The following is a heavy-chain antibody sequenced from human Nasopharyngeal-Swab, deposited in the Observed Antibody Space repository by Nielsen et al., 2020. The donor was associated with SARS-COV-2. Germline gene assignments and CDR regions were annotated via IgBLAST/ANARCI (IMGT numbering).Heavy chain of an antibody. V-gene: IGHV3-53*01. CDR2: IYSGGST. CDR3: ARDRVSGDYYDSSGYFYSYYFDY. D-gene: IGHD3-22*01. Sequence: GESLKISCAASGFTFSDYYMSWVRQAPGKGLEWVSVIYSGGSTYYADSVKGRFTISRDNSKNTLYLQMNSLRAEDTAVYYCARDRVSGDYYDSSGYFYSYYFDYWGQGTLVTVSS. CDR1: GFTFSDYY. J-gene: IGHJ4*02.